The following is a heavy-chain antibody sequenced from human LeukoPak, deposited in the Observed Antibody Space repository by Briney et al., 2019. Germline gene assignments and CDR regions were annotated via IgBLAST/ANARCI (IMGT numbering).Heavy chain of an antibody. J-gene: IGHJ6*03. CDR1: GFTFGDYA. V-gene: IGHV3-49*03. CDR2: IRSKIYGGAI. D-gene: IGHD4-17*01. CDR3: ARDQLGGDPGNYYYYYMDV. Sequence: GGSLRLSCATSGFTFGDYAMSWFRQAPGKGLEWVGFIRSKIYGGAIEYAASVKGRFTISRDDSKSIAYLQMNSLRTEDTGLYYCARDQLGGDPGNYYYYYMDVWGKGTTVTVPS.